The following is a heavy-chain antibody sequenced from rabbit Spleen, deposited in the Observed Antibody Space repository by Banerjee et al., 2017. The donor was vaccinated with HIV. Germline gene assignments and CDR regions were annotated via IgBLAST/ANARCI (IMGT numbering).Heavy chain of an antibody. CDR1: GFDFSSYYM. V-gene: IGHV1S45*01. CDR3: ARGSGDVG. CDR2: IDTSDGDT. Sequence: QEQLKESGGGLVQPGGSLKVSCIASGFDFSSYYMSWVRQAPGKGLEWIACIDTSDGDTDYANWPKGRFTISKASSTTVTLQMTSLTVADTATYFCARGSGDVGWGPGTLVTVS. D-gene: IGHD2-1*01. J-gene: IGHJ2*01.